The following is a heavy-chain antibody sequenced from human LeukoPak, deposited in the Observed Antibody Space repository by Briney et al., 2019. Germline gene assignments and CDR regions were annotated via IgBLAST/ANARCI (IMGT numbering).Heavy chain of an antibody. CDR3: ARGPELERFDY. V-gene: IGHV1-69*05. CDR1: GGTFNTYT. D-gene: IGHD1-1*01. CDR2: IIPIFGTA. J-gene: IGHJ4*02. Sequence: ASVKVSCKASGGTFNTYTITWVRQAPGQGLEWMGGIIPIFGTANYAQKFQGGVTITTDESTSTAYMELSSLRSDDTAVYYCARGPELERFDYWGQGTLVTVSS.